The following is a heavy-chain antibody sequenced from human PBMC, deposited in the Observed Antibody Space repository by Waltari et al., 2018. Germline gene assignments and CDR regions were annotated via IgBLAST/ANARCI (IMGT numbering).Heavy chain of an antibody. D-gene: IGHD3-10*01. Sequence: EVQLVESGGGLVQPGGSLRLSCAASGFTFSSYWMSWVRQAPGKGLEWVANIKQDGSEKYYVDSVKGRFTISRDNSKNTLYLQMNSLRAEDTAVYYCAKDRGGGGFDYWGQGTLVTVSS. J-gene: IGHJ4*02. CDR3: AKDRGGGGFDY. CDR2: IKQDGSEK. CDR1: GFTFSSYW. V-gene: IGHV3-7*03.